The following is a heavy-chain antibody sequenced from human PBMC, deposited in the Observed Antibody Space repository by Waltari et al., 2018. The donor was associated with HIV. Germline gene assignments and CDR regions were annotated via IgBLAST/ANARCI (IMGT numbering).Heavy chain of an antibody. CDR2: IYYSGSA. V-gene: IGHV4-39*01. CDR1: GGSTSSSNYY. D-gene: IGHD3-10*01. Sequence: QLQLQESGPGLVKPSETLSLPCTVSGGSTSSSNYYWGWTRQPPGKGLEWIGIIYYSGSAYYNPSLKSRVTISVDTSKNQFSLKLSSVTAADTAVYHCARHSLVHSYGMDVWGQGTTVTVSS. CDR3: ARHSLVHSYGMDV. J-gene: IGHJ6*02.